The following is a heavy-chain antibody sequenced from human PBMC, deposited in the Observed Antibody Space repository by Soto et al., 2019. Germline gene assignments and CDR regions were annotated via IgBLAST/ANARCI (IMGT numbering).Heavy chain of an antibody. CDR2: ISYDGSNK. CDR3: AKALAYCGGDCYSHFDL. J-gene: IGHJ2*01. V-gene: IGHV3-30*18. CDR1: GFTFSSYG. D-gene: IGHD2-21*02. Sequence: QVQLVESGGGVVQPGRSLRRSCAASGFTFSSYGMHWVRQAPGKGLEWVAVISYDGSNKYYADSVKSRFTISRDNSKNTLYLQMNSLRAEDTAVYYCAKALAYCGGDCYSHFDLWGRGTLVTVSS.